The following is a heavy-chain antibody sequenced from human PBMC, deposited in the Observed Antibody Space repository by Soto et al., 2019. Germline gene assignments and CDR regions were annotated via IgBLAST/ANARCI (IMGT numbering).Heavy chain of an antibody. CDR1: GGTFSSYT. V-gene: IGHV1-69*02. CDR3: ARGDRDCSGGSCGSSY. D-gene: IGHD2-15*01. J-gene: IGHJ4*02. Sequence: QVQLVQSGAEVQKPGSSVKVSCKASGGTFSSYTISWVRQAPGQGLEWMGRIIPILGIANYAQKFQGRVTITADKSTSTAYMELSSLRSEDTAVYYCARGDRDCSGGSCGSSYWGQGTLVTVSS. CDR2: IIPILGIA.